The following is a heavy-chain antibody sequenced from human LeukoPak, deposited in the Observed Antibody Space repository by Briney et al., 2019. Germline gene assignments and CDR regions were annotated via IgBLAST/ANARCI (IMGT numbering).Heavy chain of an antibody. CDR3: AKTITMVRGGEIDY. CDR1: GGSISTTNYY. D-gene: IGHD3-10*01. CDR2: ISGSGGST. J-gene: IGHJ4*02. Sequence: ETLSLTCTVSGGSISTTNYYWGWIRQPPGTGLEWVSAISGSGGSTYYADSVKGRFTISRDNSKNTLYLQMNSLRAEDTAVYYCAKTITMVRGGEIDYWGQGTLVTVSS. V-gene: IGHV3-23*01.